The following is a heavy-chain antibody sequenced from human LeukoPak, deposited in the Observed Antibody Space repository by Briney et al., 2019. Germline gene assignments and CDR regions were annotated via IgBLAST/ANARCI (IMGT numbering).Heavy chain of an antibody. J-gene: IGHJ6*04. V-gene: IGHV4-34*01. CDR2: INHSGST. Sequence: PSETLSLTRAVYGGSFSGYYWSWIRQSPGKGLEWIGEINHSGSTNYNPSLKSRVTISVDTSKNQFSLKVSSVTAADTAVYYCARGRTLGYDLWSAYCFLDVWGKGTTVTVSS. CDR3: ARGRTLGYDLWSAYCFLDV. CDR1: GGSFSGYY. D-gene: IGHD3-3*01.